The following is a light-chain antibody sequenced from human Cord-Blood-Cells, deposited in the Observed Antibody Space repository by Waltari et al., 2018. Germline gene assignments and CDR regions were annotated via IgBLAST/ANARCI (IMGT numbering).Light chain of an antibody. CDR1: QSISSR. V-gene: IGKV1-5*01. CDR3: QQYNSYSCT. CDR2: DAS. J-gene: IGKJ1*01. Sequence: DIQMTQSPSTLSASVGARVTITCRASQSISSRLAWYQQKPGKAPKLLIYDASSLESGVPSRFSGSGSGTEFTLTISSLQPDDFATYYCQQYNSYSCTFGQGTKVEIK.